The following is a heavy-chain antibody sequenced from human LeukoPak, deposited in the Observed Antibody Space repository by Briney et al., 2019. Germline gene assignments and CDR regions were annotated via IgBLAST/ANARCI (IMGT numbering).Heavy chain of an antibody. CDR3: AREVIAVITGGYYYYYGMDV. CDR1: GGSITGYY. V-gene: IGHV4-31*03. J-gene: IGHJ6*02. CDR2: IYYSGST. D-gene: IGHD6-19*01. Sequence: SETLSLTCTVSGGSITGYYWSWIRQHPGKGLEWIGYIYYSGSTYYNPSLKSRVTISVDTSKNQFSLKLSSVTAADTAVYYCAREVIAVITGGYYYYYGMDVWGQGTTVTVSS.